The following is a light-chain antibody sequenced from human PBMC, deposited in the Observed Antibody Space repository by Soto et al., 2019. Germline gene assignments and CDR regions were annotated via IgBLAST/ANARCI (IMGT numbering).Light chain of an antibody. Sequence: EIVLTQSPGTLSLSPGERATLSCRASQSVHSYLAWYQQKPGQCPRLLIYGASKRATGIPVRFSGSGSGTDFTLIISSLEPEDFGFYYCQQRGGWPPTFGGGTKVDIK. CDR1: QSVHSY. V-gene: IGKV3-11*01. CDR3: QQRGGWPPT. J-gene: IGKJ4*01. CDR2: GAS.